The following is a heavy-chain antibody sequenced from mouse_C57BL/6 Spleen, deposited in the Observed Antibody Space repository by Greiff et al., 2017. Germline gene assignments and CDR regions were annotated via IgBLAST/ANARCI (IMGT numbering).Heavy chain of an antibody. J-gene: IGHJ2*01. CDR1: GFTFSSYG. CDR3: ARGRITTVVEGLYYFDY. D-gene: IGHD1-1*01. Sequence: VQLKESGGDLVKPGGSLKLSCAASGFTFSSYGMSWVRQTPDKRLEWVATISSGGSYTYYPDSVKGRFTISRDNAKNTLYLQMSSLKSEDTAMYYCARGRITTVVEGLYYFDYWGQGTTLTVSS. V-gene: IGHV5-6*01. CDR2: ISSGGSYT.